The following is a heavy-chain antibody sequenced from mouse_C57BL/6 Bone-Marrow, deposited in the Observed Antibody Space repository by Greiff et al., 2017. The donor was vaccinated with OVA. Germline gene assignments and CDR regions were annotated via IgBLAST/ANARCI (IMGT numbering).Heavy chain of an antibody. V-gene: IGHV1-64*01. CDR2: IHPNSGST. CDR3: ARGTTVVPLYFDY. D-gene: IGHD1-1*01. Sequence: QVQLQQSGAELVKPGASVKLSCKASGYTFTSYWMHWVKQRPGQGLEWIGMIHPNSGSTNYNEKFKSKATLTVDKSSSTAYMQLSSLTSEDSAVYYCARGTTVVPLYFDYWGQGTTLTVSS. J-gene: IGHJ2*01. CDR1: GYTFTSYW.